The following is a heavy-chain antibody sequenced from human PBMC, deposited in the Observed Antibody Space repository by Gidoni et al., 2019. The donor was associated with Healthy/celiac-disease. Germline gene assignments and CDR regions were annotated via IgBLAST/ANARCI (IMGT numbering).Heavy chain of an antibody. CDR3: ARETLSLWYFQY. J-gene: IGHJ4*02. CDR2: IYHSGST. D-gene: IGHD2-21*01. CDR1: GYSISSGYY. Sequence: QVQLQESGPGLVKPSETLSLTCTVSGYSISSGYYWGWIRQPPGKGLEWIGSIYHSGSTSYKPSLKSRVTISVDTSKNQFSLKLSSVTATDTAVYYCARETLSLWYFQYWGQGTLVTVSS. V-gene: IGHV4-38-2*02.